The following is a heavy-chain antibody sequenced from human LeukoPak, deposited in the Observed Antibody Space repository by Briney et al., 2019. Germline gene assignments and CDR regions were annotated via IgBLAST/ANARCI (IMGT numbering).Heavy chain of an antibody. CDR2: IANDGRDK. CDR3: AKDGRVAAAAYHFDY. D-gene: IGHD6-13*01. Sequence: GGSLRLSCAASGSTFSSHGMHWVRQAPGKGLEWVAGIANDGRDKKYADSVKGRFTISRDNSKNTLYLQMNSLRAEDTAVYYCAKDGRVAAAAYHFDYWGQGTLATVSS. J-gene: IGHJ4*02. CDR1: GSTFSSHG. V-gene: IGHV3-30*18.